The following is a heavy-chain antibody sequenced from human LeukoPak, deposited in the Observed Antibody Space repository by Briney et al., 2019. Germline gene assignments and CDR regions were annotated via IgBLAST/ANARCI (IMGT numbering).Heavy chain of an antibody. CDR3: ARSSGYSSSGGLNWFDT. D-gene: IGHD6-13*01. CDR2: IYYSGST. Sequence: SETLSLTCTVSGGSISSSSYYWGWIRQPPGKGLEWIGSIYYSGSTYYNPPLKSRVTISVDTSKNQFSLKLSSVTAADTAVCYCARSSGYSSSGGLNWFDTWGQGTLVTVSS. V-gene: IGHV4-39*01. J-gene: IGHJ5*02. CDR1: GGSISSSSYY.